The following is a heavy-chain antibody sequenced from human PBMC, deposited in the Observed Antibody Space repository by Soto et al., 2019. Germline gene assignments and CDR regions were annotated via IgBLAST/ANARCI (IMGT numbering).Heavy chain of an antibody. CDR1: GYTFTNYA. D-gene: IGHD3-16*01. V-gene: IGHV1-3*04. CDR2: INTGNGNT. Sequence: QVQLVQSGAEVKKPGASVKVSYKASGYTFTNYAMHWVRQAPGQRLEWMGWINTGNGNTKYSQKFQDRVTITRDTSASAAYMEVSSLRSEDTAVYYCARDKAGLPKNYYYGMDVWGQGTTVTVSS. J-gene: IGHJ6*02. CDR3: ARDKAGLPKNYYYGMDV.